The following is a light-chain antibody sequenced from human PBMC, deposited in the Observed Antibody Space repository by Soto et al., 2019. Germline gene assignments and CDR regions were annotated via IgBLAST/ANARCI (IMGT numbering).Light chain of an antibody. V-gene: IGKV1-5*03. Sequence: DIQMTQSPSTLSASVGDRVTITCGASQSTSSYLAWYQQKPGKAPKLLIYQASSLENWVPSRFSGSGSGTEFTLTISSLQPDDFATYDCQHYNGLSWTVGQWTKVDIK. CDR1: QSTSSY. J-gene: IGKJ1*01. CDR2: QAS. CDR3: QHYNGLSWT.